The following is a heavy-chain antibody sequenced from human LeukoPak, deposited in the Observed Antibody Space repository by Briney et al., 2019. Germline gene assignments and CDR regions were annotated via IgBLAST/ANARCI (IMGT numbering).Heavy chain of an antibody. CDR3: ARVGMVGYYDRSGYYAPFDY. V-gene: IGHV1-18*01. D-gene: IGHD3-22*01. Sequence: ASETVSCTASGGTFSSYGISWVRQAPGQGLEWMGWISAYNGNTNYAQKLQGRVTMTTDTSTSTAYMELRSLRSDDTAVYYCARVGMVGYYDRSGYYAPFDYWGQGTLVTVSS. J-gene: IGHJ4*02. CDR2: ISAYNGNT. CDR1: GGTFSSYG.